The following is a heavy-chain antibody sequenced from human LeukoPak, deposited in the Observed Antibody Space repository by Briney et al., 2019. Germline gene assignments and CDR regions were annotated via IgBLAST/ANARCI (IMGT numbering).Heavy chain of an antibody. V-gene: IGHV3-9*01. CDR3: ARRYGGNSGLDY. CDR1: GFTFDDYA. J-gene: IGHJ4*02. CDR2: ISWNSGSI. D-gene: IGHD4-23*01. Sequence: PGGSLRLSCAASGFTFDDYAMPWVRQAPGKGLEWVSGISWNSGSIGYADSVRGRFTISRDNAKNSLYLQMNSLRAEDTALYYCARRYGGNSGLDYWGQGTLVTVSS.